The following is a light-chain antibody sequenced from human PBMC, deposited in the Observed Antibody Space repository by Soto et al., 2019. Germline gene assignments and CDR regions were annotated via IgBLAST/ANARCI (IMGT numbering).Light chain of an antibody. V-gene: IGKV3-11*01. Sequence: EVVLTQSPATLSLSPGGRATLSCRASQSVSIYVAWFQQKPGQAPRLLIYDTSNRATGIPARFSGSGSGTDFTLTISSLEPEDFAVYYCQQRMTWPPITFGQGTRLEI. J-gene: IGKJ5*01. CDR2: DTS. CDR3: QQRMTWPPIT. CDR1: QSVSIY.